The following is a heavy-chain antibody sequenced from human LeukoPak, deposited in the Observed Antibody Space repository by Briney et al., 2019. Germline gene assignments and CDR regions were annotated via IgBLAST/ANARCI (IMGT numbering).Heavy chain of an antibody. CDR3: ALSTVTKIDY. Sequence: NSSETLSLTCTVSGGSISSYYWSWIRQPPGKGLEWIGYIYYSGSTNYNPSLKSRVTISIDTSKNQLSLKMSSVTAADTAVYYCALSTVTKIDYWGQGTLVTVSS. V-gene: IGHV4-59*01. J-gene: IGHJ4*02. D-gene: IGHD4-17*01. CDR2: IYYSGST. CDR1: GGSISSYY.